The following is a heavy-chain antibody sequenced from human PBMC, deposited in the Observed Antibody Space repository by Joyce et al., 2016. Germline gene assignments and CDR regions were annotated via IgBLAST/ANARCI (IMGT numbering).Heavy chain of an antibody. Sequence: QITLKESGPTLVKPTQTLTLTCAFSGFPLSTRGVGVGWIRQPPGKALEWLALIYWDDDKRYSPSLKSRRTITKDTSRNQVVLTMTNMDPVDTATYYCAHRPNSGYDPSAFDFWGQGTLVTVSS. J-gene: IGHJ4*02. V-gene: IGHV2-5*02. CDR2: IYWDDDK. D-gene: IGHD5-12*01. CDR3: AHRPNSGYDPSAFDF. CDR1: GFPLSTRGVG.